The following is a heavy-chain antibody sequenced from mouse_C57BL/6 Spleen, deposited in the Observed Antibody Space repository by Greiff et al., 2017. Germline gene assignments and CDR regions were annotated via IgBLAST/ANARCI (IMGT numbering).Heavy chain of an antibody. V-gene: IGHV1-50*01. D-gene: IGHD2-2*01. Sequence: QVQLKQSGAELVKPGASVKLSCKASGYTFTSYWMQWVKQRPGQGLEWIGEIDPSDSYTNYNQKFKGKATLTVDTSSSTAYMQLSSLTSEDSAVYYCARGYGYDYFDYWGQGTTLTVSS. CDR2: IDPSDSYT. CDR3: ARGYGYDYFDY. J-gene: IGHJ2*01. CDR1: GYTFTSYW.